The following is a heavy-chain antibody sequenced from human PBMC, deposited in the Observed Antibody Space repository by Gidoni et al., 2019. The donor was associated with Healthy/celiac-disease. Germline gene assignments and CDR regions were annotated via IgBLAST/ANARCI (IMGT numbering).Heavy chain of an antibody. CDR3: ARMPAWYGGYYYYGMDV. CDR1: GGSFSGYY. CDR2: INLSGST. V-gene: IGHV4-34*01. D-gene: IGHD3-10*01. J-gene: IGHJ6*02. Sequence: QVQLQQWGAGRLKPSETLSLTCAVYGGSFSGYYWSWIRQPPGKGLEWIGEINLSGSTNYNPSLKSRVTISVDTSKSQFSLKLSSVTAADTAVYYCARMPAWYGGYYYYGMDVWGQGTTVTVSS.